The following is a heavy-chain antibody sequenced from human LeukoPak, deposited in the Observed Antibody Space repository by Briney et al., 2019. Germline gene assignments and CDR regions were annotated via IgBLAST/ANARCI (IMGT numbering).Heavy chain of an antibody. V-gene: IGHV3-7*01. J-gene: IGHJ4*02. D-gene: IGHD3-10*01. Sequence: GGSLRLSCVASGLSFGSYWMDWVRQAPGKGLEWVANTRKDGGDIHYVDSVKGRFTISRDNAKNSVYLQMHSLRAEDTAMYYCARDAFGDFSYWGQGILVTVSS. CDR2: TRKDGGDI. CDR3: ARDAFGDFSY. CDR1: GLSFGSYW.